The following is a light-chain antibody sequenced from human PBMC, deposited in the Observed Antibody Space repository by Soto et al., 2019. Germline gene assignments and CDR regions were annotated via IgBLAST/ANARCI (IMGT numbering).Light chain of an antibody. J-gene: IGLJ1*01. CDR2: DVS. Sequence: QSVLTQPRSVSGSPGRSVTISCTGSSSDVGGYNYVSWYQQHPGKAPKRMIYDVSKRPSGVPDRFSGSKSGNTASLTISGLQAEDEADYYCCSYAGGYSYVFGIGTKVTVL. CDR3: CSYAGGYSYV. CDR1: SSDVGGYNY. V-gene: IGLV2-11*01.